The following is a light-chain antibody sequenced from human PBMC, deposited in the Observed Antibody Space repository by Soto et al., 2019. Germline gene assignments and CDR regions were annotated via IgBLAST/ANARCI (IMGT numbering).Light chain of an antibody. Sequence: EIMMTQSPANVSVFPGERATLSCRASQSIDSDLAWYQQKPGHVPRLLIYGASPRATGVPARFSGSGSGTEFTLTIISLQSDDFAVYYCQQYSHWRTFGPGTKVEIK. J-gene: IGKJ1*01. CDR3: QQYSHWRT. CDR1: QSIDSD. V-gene: IGKV3-15*01. CDR2: GAS.